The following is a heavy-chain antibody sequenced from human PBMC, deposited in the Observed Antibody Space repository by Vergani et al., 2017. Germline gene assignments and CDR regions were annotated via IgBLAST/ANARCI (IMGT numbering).Heavy chain of an antibody. J-gene: IGHJ4*02. Sequence: EVHLVESGGGLVQPGRSLRLSCSGSGFTLGDYAMTWVRQAPGKGLEWVAFIWSKPYGGTTEYAASVKGRFTITRDNAKKSVYLQMSSLRADDTAMYFCARGLWDCTHIRCSPPSYWGQGTQVTVSS. CDR2: IWSKPYGGTT. CDR3: ARGLWDCTHIRCSPPSY. D-gene: IGHD2-8*01. V-gene: IGHV3-49*04. CDR1: GFTLGDYA.